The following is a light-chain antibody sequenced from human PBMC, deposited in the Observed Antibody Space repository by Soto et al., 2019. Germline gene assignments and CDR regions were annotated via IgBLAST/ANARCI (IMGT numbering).Light chain of an antibody. CDR2: EVS. V-gene: IGLV2-8*01. Sequence: QSALTQPPSASGSPGQSVTISCTGTSSDVGGYYYVSWYQQHPGKAPKLMIYEVSKRPSGVPDRFSGSKSGNTASLTVSGLQAEDEADYYCSSYADTNSFLFGGGTKVTVL. J-gene: IGLJ3*02. CDR3: SSYADTNSFL. CDR1: SSDVGGYYY.